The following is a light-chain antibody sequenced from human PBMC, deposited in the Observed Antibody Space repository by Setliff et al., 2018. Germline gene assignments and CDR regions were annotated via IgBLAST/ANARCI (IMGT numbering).Light chain of an antibody. V-gene: IGLV1-47*01. CDR1: SPNTGKNY. CDR3: AAWDDSLRGYV. Sequence: QSALTQSPSASASPGQRVTMSCSGSSPNTGKNYVYWYQQFPGTAPKLLIYNNNQRPSGVPDRFSGSKSGTSASLAISGLRSDDEADYYCAAWDDSLRGYVFGSGTKVTVL. CDR2: NNN. J-gene: IGLJ1*01.